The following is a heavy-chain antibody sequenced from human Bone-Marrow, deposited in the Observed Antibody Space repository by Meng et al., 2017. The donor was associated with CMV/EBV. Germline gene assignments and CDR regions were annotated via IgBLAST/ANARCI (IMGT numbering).Heavy chain of an antibody. CDR2: IIPIFGTA. J-gene: IGHJ2*01. V-gene: IGHV1-69*05. D-gene: IGHD2-21*01. CDR1: GGTFSSYA. CDR3: ARDREFYCGGDCYPSGGFDL. Sequence: SVKVSCKASGGTFSSYAISWVRQAPGQGLEWMGGIIPIFGTANYAQKFQGRVTMTRDTSTSTVYMELSSLRSEDTAVYYCARDREFYCGGDCYPSGGFDLWGRGTLVAASS.